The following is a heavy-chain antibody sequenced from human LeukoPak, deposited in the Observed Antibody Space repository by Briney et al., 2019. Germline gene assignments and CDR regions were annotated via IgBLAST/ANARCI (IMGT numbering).Heavy chain of an antibody. CDR1: GFTFSSYW. CDR2: TNSDGSST. CDR3: ARTATVRSFDY. V-gene: IGHV3-74*01. D-gene: IGHD4-17*01. J-gene: IGHJ4*02. Sequence: GGSLRLSCAASGFTFSSYWMHWVRQAPGKGLVWVSRTNSDGSSTNYADSVTGRFTISRDNAKNTLYLQMNSLRTEDTAVYYCARTATVRSFDYWGQGTQVTVSS.